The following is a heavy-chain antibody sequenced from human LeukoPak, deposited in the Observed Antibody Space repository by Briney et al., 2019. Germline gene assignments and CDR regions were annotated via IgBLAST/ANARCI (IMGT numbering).Heavy chain of an antibody. Sequence: GGSLRLSCAASGFTFSSYWMHWVRQAPGKGLVWVSRINSDGSSTSYADSVKGRFTISRDNAENTLYLQMNSLRAEDTAVYYCARPRSSGRDYPFDYWGQGTLVTVSS. D-gene: IGHD6-19*01. CDR2: INSDGSST. CDR1: GFTFSSYW. CDR3: ARPRSSGRDYPFDY. V-gene: IGHV3-74*01. J-gene: IGHJ4*02.